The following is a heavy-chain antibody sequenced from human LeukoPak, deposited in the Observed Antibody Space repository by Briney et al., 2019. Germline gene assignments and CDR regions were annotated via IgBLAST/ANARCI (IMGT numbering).Heavy chain of an antibody. D-gene: IGHD4-17*01. CDR2: IKQDGSEM. CDR3: ARDESKTDYDLDY. Sequence: PGGSLRLSCSASGFTFSNYWMSWVRQAPGKGLEWVANIKQDGSEMFYVDSVKGRFTISRDNAKNSLYLQMNSLRVDDTAVYYCARDESKTDYDLDYWGQGTLVTVSS. V-gene: IGHV3-7*03. J-gene: IGHJ4*02. CDR1: GFTFSNYW.